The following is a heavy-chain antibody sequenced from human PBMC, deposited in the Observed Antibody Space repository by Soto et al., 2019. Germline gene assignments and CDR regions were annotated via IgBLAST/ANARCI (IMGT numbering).Heavy chain of an antibody. CDR3: ASNPYYYDSSGYDRVNYFDY. J-gene: IGHJ4*02. CDR1: GFTFSSYG. D-gene: IGHD3-22*01. Sequence: GGSLRLSCAASGFTFSSYGMHWVRQAPGKGLEWVAVIWYDGSNKYYADSVKGRFTISRDNSKNTLYLQMNSLRAEDTAVYYCASNPYYYDSSGYDRVNYFDYWGQGTLVTVSS. CDR2: IWYDGSNK. V-gene: IGHV3-33*01.